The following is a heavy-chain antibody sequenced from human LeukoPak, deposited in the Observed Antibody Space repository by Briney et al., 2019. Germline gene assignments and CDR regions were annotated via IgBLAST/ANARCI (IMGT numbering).Heavy chain of an antibody. CDR3: ARDVTYYGGDWFDP. V-gene: IGHV3-48*04. CDR2: ISSATSTI. CDR1: GFTFSSTG. J-gene: IGHJ5*02. Sequence: GGSLRLSCAASGFTFSSTGMNWVRQAPGKGLEWVSYISSATSTIYYADSVKGRFTISRDNAKNSLYLQMNSLRAEDTAVYYCARDVTYYGGDWFDPWGQGTLVTVPS. D-gene: IGHD4-23*01.